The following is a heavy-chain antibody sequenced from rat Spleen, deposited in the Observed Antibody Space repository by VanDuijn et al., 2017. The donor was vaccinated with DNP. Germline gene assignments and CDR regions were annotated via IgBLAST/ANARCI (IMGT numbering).Heavy chain of an antibody. CDR3: AKVYPGQGYAMDA. CDR1: GFTFSSYW. Sequence: EVQLVETGGGLVQPGRSLKLSCVASGFTFSSYWMYWIRQAPGKGLEWVASINTDGGSTYYPDSVKGRFTISRDNAENTVYLQMNSLRSEDTATYYCAKVYPGQGYAMDAWGQGTSVTVSS. D-gene: IGHD1-4*01. CDR2: INTDGGST. J-gene: IGHJ4*01. V-gene: IGHV5-58*01.